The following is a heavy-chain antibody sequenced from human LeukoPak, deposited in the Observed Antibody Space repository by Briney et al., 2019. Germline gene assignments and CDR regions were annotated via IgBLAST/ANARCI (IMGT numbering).Heavy chain of an antibody. CDR2: IHHSGST. V-gene: IGHV4-4*02. D-gene: IGHD3-10*01. CDR1: GGSISNSNW. Sequence: SGTLSLTFAVSGGSISNSNWWRWVRQPPGKGLEWIGEIHHSGSTNYNPSLKSRVTISVDKSKNQFSLKLSSVTAADTAVYYCARGRVRGVIITPYYYYGMDVWGKGTTVTVSS. J-gene: IGHJ6*04. CDR3: ARGRVRGVIITPYYYYGMDV.